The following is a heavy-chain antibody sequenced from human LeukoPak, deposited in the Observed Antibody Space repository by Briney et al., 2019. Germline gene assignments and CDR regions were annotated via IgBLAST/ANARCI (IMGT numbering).Heavy chain of an antibody. D-gene: IGHD3-10*01. Sequence: GGSLRLSCAASGFTFSSYAMSWVRQAPGKGLEWVSAISGSGGSTYYADSVKGRFTISRDNSKNTLYLQMSSLRAEDTAVYYCAKDQRITMVRGGPFDYWGQGTLVTVSS. CDR1: GFTFSSYA. CDR2: ISGSGGST. CDR3: AKDQRITMVRGGPFDY. V-gene: IGHV3-23*01. J-gene: IGHJ4*02.